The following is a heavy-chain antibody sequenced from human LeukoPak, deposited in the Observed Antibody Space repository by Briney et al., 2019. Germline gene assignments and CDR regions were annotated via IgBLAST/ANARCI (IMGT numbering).Heavy chain of an antibody. CDR2: INPNSGAT. J-gene: IGHJ4*02. V-gene: IGHV1-2*02. D-gene: IGHD2-2*01. Sequence: ASVKVSCKASGYTFTGYFLNWVRQAPGQGLDWMGWINPNSGATNYAPKFQGRVTMTRDTSITTAYMELSSLRSDDTAVYYCAIKFVVPAALDYWGPGTVVTVSS. CDR1: GYTFTGYF. CDR3: AIKFVVPAALDY.